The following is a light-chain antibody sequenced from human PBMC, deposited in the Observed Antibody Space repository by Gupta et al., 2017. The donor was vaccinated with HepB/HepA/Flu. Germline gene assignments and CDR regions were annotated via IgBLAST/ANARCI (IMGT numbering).Light chain of an antibody. CDR1: SSDVGGYNY. V-gene: IGLV2-14*01. J-gene: IGLJ2*01. Sequence: QSALTQPASVSGSPGQSITLSCTGTSSDVGGYNYVSWYQQHTSKAPKLMIYDVSNRRSGVSNRFSCSKSGTTATLTIPALQDEDEAAYYFSSYTSTSNTGVVFGGGTKLTVL. CDR3: SSYTSTSNTGVV. CDR2: DVS.